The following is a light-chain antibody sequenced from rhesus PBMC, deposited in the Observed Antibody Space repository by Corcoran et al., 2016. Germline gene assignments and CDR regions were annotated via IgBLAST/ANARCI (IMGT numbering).Light chain of an antibody. CDR1: QGINNY. Sequence: DIQMTQSPSSLSASVGDTVTITCRASQGINNYLSWYQQKPGKAPKPLIYDASSLETGVPSRVSGSGSGTDYTLTISSLQPEDIATYYCQQYNNSPFTFGPGTKLDIK. V-gene: IGKV1-66*01. CDR2: DAS. CDR3: QQYNNSPFT. J-gene: IGKJ3*01.